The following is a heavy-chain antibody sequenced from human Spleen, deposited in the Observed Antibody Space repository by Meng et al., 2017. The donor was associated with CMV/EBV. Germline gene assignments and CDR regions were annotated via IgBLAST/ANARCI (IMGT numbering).Heavy chain of an antibody. CDR2: ISSSGNFI. CDR3: ARDVGYDSSGYYV. CDR1: GFTFGDYT. V-gene: IGHV3-21*01. J-gene: IGHJ4*02. D-gene: IGHD3-22*01. Sequence: GESLKISCTGSGFTFGDYTINWVRQAPGKGLEWVSSISSSGNFIYSADSVKGRFTISRDNAKNSLYLQMNSLRAGDTAVYYCARDVGYDSSGYYVWGQGTLVTVSS.